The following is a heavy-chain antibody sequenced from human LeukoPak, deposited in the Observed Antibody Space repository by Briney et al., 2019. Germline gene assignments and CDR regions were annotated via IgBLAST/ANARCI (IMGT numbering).Heavy chain of an antibody. V-gene: IGHV3-30-3*01. CDR3: ARAPTSPPDY. Sequence: GGSLRLSCSASGFTFSSHAVHWVRQAPANGLEWVALISYDGSNTYYADSVKGRFSISRDNSKNTLYLHRNSLRPEDTAVYYCARAPTSPPDYWGQGTLVTVSS. CDR1: GFTFSSHA. J-gene: IGHJ4*02. CDR2: ISYDGSNT.